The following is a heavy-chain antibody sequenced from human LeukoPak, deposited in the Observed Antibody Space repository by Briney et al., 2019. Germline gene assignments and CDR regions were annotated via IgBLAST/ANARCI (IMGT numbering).Heavy chain of an antibody. V-gene: IGHV4-30-4*01. D-gene: IGHD4-17*01. CDR3: ARAYGDYGFGY. CDR1: GGSISSGDYY. J-gene: IGHJ4*02. CDR2: IYYSGST. Sequence: SETLSLTCTVSGGSISSGDYYWSWIRQPAGKGLEWIGYIYYSGSTYYNPSLKSRVTISVDTSKNQFSLKLSSVTAADTAVYYCARAYGDYGFGYWGQGTLVTVSS.